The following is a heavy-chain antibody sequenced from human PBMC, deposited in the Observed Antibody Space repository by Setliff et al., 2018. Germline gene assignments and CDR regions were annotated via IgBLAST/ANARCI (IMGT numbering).Heavy chain of an antibody. V-gene: IGHV4-38-2*01. CDR2: IYHRGST. D-gene: IGHD3-22*01. CDR1: GYSISSVYY. CDR3: ASQGIVDFFDY. Sequence: SLTCAVSGYSISSVYYWGWVRQPPGKGLEWIGSIYHRGSTYYSPSLKSRVTISVDTSKNQFSLKLSSVTATDTAVYYCASQGIVDFFDYWGQGTLVTVSS. J-gene: IGHJ4*02.